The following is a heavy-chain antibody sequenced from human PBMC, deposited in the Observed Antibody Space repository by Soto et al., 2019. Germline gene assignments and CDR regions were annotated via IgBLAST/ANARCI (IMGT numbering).Heavy chain of an antibody. CDR2: IYYGGST. CDR1: GGSISSGDYY. Sequence: SETLSLSCTVSGGSISSGDYYWSWIRQPPGKGLEWIGYIYYGGSTYYNPSLKSRVTISVDTSKKQFSLKLSSVTAADTAVYYCARGDFSGVPNWFDPWGQGTLVTVSS. CDR3: ARGDFSGVPNWFDP. J-gene: IGHJ5*02. D-gene: IGHD2-15*01. V-gene: IGHV4-30-4*01.